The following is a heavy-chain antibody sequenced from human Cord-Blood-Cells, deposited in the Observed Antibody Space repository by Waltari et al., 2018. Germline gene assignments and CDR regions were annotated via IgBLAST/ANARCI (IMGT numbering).Heavy chain of an antibody. J-gene: IGHJ5*02. D-gene: IGHD1-26*01. CDR3: ARHPRYSGSINWFDP. Sequence: QVQLQESGPGLVKPSETLSLTCTVSGGSISSYYWSWIRQPPGKGPEWIGYIYYSGSTNYNPSLKSRVTISVDTSKNQFSLKLSSVTAADTAVYYCARHPRYSGSINWFDPWGQGTLVTVSS. CDR2: IYYSGST. V-gene: IGHV4-59*08. CDR1: GGSISSYY.